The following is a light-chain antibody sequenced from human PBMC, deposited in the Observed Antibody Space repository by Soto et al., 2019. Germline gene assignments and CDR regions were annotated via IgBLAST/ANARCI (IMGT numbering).Light chain of an antibody. V-gene: IGKV3D-11*01. CDR2: DAS. Sequence: EVVMTQSPATLSVSPGEGVTLSCRASQGIGDTLAWYQHKPGQTPRLLIYDASNRATGIPARFSGSGSGTDFTLTISSLEPEDFAVYYCQQRSDRPLTFGGGTKVDIK. CDR1: QGIGDT. J-gene: IGKJ4*01. CDR3: QQRSDRPLT.